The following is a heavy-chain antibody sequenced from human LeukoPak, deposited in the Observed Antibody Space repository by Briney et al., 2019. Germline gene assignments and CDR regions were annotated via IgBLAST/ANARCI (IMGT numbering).Heavy chain of an antibody. CDR2: IYYSGST. Sequence: SETLSLTCTVSGSSISSYYWSWIRQPPGKGLEWIGYIYYSGSTNYNPSLKSRVTISVDTSKNQFSLKLSSVTAADTAVYYCARLTRRYFDWWGQGTLVTVSS. CDR3: ARLTRRYFDW. D-gene: IGHD3-9*01. J-gene: IGHJ4*02. V-gene: IGHV4-59*08. CDR1: GSSISSYY.